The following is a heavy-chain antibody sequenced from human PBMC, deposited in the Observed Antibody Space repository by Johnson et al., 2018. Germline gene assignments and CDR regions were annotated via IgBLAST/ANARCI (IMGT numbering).Heavy chain of an antibody. V-gene: IGHV4-34*01. CDR3: ARGRIGVIPAATISHFQH. J-gene: IGHJ1*01. CDR2: INHSGNT. D-gene: IGHD2-2*01. Sequence: QVQLQQWGAGLLKPSETLSLTCAVYGVSFSGYYWSWIRQPPGKGLEWTGEINHSGNTNYSPSLKSRVTISVDTSKNQFSLKLSSVAAADPAVYYCARGRIGVIPAATISHFQHWGQGTLVTVSS. CDR1: GVSFSGYY.